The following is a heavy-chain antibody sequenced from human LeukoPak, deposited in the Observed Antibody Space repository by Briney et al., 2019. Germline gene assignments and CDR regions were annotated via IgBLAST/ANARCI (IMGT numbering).Heavy chain of an antibody. D-gene: IGHD2-15*01. V-gene: IGHV4-34*01. CDR1: GGSFSGYY. Sequence: SETLSLTCAVYGGSFSGYYWSWLRQPPGKGLEWIGEISHSGSTNYNPSLKSRVTISVDTSKNQFSLKLSSVTAADTAVYYCARAFPYCSGGSCYSYYFDYWGQGTLVTVSS. CDR3: ARAFPYCSGGSCYSYYFDY. J-gene: IGHJ4*02. CDR2: ISHSGST.